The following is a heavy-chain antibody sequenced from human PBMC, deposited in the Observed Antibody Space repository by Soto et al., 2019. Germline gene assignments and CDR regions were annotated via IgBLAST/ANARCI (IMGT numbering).Heavy chain of an antibody. CDR2: ISSSSTTI. V-gene: IGHV3-48*02. CDR1: GFTFSGFS. J-gene: IGHJ6*02. D-gene: IGHD2-15*01. CDR3: ARDIGCSGGGCYVSGMEV. Sequence: EVQLVESGGGLVQPGGSLRLSCAASGFTFSGFSMNWVRQAPGKGLEWVSYISSSSTTIYYADSVKGRFTISRDNAKNSLYLQMNILRDEDTAVYYCARDIGCSGGGCYVSGMEVWGQGTTVTVSS.